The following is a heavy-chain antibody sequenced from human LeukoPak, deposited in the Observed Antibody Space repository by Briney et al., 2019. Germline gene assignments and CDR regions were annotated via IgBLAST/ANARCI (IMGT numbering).Heavy chain of an antibody. CDR3: ARDEYYYDSSGYDY. D-gene: IGHD3-22*01. CDR1: GFTFSSYW. J-gene: IGHJ4*02. V-gene: IGHV3-74*01. Sequence: GGSLRLSCAASGFTFSSYWMHWVRQAPGKGLVWVSRLNTDGSSTSYADSVKGRFTISRDNAKNTLYLQMNSLRAEDTAVYYCARDEYYYDSSGYDYWGQGTLVTVSS. CDR2: LNTDGSST.